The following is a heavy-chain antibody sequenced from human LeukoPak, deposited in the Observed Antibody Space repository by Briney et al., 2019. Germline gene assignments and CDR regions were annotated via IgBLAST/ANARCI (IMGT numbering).Heavy chain of an antibody. CDR3: AREDYYGSGIHMRWFDP. J-gene: IGHJ5*02. V-gene: IGHV4-38-2*02. D-gene: IGHD3-10*01. Sequence: SETLSLTCSVSGYSISNAYYWGWIRQPPGKGLEWIGSIYYSGSIFYNPSLKSRVTISIDTSKNHFSLKLSSVTAADTAVYYCAREDYYGSGIHMRWFDPWGQGTLVTVSS. CDR2: IYYSGSI. CDR1: GYSISNAYY.